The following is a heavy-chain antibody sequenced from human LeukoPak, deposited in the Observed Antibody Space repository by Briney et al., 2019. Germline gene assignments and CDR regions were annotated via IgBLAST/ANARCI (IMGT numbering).Heavy chain of an antibody. D-gene: IGHD3-22*01. CDR1: GYTFTGYY. V-gene: IGHV1-2*02. Sequence: ASVKVSCKASGYTFTGYYMHWVRQAPGQGLEWMGWINPNSGGTNYAQKFPGRVTMTRDTSISTAYMELSRLRSDDTAVYYCARDPHYYDSSGYQGAFDIWGQGTMVTVSS. CDR3: ARDPHYYDSSGYQGAFDI. CDR2: INPNSGGT. J-gene: IGHJ3*02.